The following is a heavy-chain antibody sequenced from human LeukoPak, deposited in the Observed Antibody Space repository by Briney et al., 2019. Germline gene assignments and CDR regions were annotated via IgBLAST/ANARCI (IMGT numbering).Heavy chain of an antibody. CDR2: MNPKSGNT. D-gene: IGHD2-15*01. J-gene: IGHJ3*02. V-gene: IGHV1-8*02. Sequence: ASVKVSCKASGYTFTGYYMHWVRQATGQGLEWMGWMNPKSGNTGYAQKFQGRVTMTRDISIRTAYMEVNSLRSEDTAVYYCARGAVSRDCTGGSCYHLDIWGQGTMVTVSS. CDR3: ARGAVSRDCTGGSCYHLDI. CDR1: GYTFTGYY.